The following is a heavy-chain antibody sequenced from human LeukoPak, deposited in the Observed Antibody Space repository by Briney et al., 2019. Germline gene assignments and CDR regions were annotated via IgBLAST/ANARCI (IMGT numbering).Heavy chain of an antibody. CDR3: ARFAVTTAGDY. J-gene: IGHJ4*02. V-gene: IGHV3-74*01. CDR2: ITSDGSAA. D-gene: IGHD1-1*01. CDR1: GFTFRSYW. Sequence: GGSLRLSCAASGFTFRSYWMHWVRQAPGKGLVWVSRITSDGSAANYADSVKGRFTISRDSAKNTLYLQMNSLRAEDTAVYYCARFAVTTAGDYWGQGTLVTVSS.